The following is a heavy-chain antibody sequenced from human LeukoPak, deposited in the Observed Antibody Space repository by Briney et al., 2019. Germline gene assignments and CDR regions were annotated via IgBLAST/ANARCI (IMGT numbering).Heavy chain of an antibody. CDR1: GGSISSYY. CDR2: IYYSGST. CDR3: ARSPVLRFLEWLSFDY. D-gene: IGHD3-3*01. Sequence: SETLSLTCTVSGGSISSYYWSWIRQPPGKGLEWIGYIYYSGSTNYNPSLKSRVTISVDTSKNQLSLKLSSVTAADTAVYYCARSPVLRFLEWLSFDYWGQGTLVTVSS. V-gene: IGHV4-59*01. J-gene: IGHJ4*02.